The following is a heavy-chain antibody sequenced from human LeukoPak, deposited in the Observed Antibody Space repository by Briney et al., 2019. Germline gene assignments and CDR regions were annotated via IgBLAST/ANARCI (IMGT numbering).Heavy chain of an antibody. CDR1: GYTFTDYY. CDR3: GRDKLDNWNDQDGDY. CDR2: IIPIFRTT. Sequence: ASVKVSCKASGYTFTDYYMHWVRQAPGQGLEWMGGIIPIFRTTNYAQKFQGRVTITADESTSTAYMELSSLRSEDTAVYYCGRDKLDNWNDQDGDYWGQGTLVTVSS. D-gene: IGHD1-20*01. V-gene: IGHV1-69*13. J-gene: IGHJ4*02.